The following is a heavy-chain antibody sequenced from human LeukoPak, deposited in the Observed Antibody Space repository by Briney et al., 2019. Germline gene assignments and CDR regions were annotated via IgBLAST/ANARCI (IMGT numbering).Heavy chain of an antibody. CDR3: AKDAAANVDYPYYFDY. D-gene: IGHD4-11*01. CDR1: GFTFSSYG. CDR2: IRGSGGTT. J-gene: IGHJ4*02. Sequence: PGGSLRLSCGASGFTFSSYGMLWVRQAPGKGLEWVSTIRGSGGTTYYADSVKGRFTISRDNSRTTLYLLMNSLRAEDTAVYYCAKDAAANVDYPYYFDYWGRGTLVTVSS. V-gene: IGHV3-23*01.